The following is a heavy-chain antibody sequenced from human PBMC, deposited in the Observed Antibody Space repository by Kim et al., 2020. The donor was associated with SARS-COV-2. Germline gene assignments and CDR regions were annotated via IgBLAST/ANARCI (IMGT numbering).Heavy chain of an antibody. CDR2: IWYDGSNK. D-gene: IGHD3-9*01. V-gene: IGHV3-33*01. J-gene: IGHJ6*02. Sequence: GGSLRLSCAASGFTFSSYGMHWVRQAPGKGLEWVAVIWYDGSNKYYADSVKGRFTISRDNSKNTLYLQMNSLRAEDTAVYYCARAFPVLTGWGDYGMDVWGQGTTVTVSS. CDR3: ARAFPVLTGWGDYGMDV. CDR1: GFTFSSYG.